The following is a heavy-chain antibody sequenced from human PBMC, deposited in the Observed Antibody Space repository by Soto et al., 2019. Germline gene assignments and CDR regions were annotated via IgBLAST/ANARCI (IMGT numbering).Heavy chain of an antibody. Sequence: QVQLVQSGAEVKKPGASVKVSCKASGYTFANYAIQWVRQAPGQRIEWMGWINADNGNIEYSQRFQGRVTIIRDTSATTVYMELSSLRSEDTAVYYCATHILTCYYYYCYMDVWGKGTTVTVSS. CDR1: GYTFANYA. CDR3: ATHILTCYYYYCYMDV. J-gene: IGHJ6*03. V-gene: IGHV1-3*01. CDR2: INADNGNI. D-gene: IGHD3-9*01.